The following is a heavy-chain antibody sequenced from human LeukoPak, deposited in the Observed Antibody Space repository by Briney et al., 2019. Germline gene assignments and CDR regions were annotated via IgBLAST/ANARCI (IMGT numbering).Heavy chain of an antibody. D-gene: IGHD6-19*01. J-gene: IGHJ6*02. Sequence: GGSLRLSCAASGFTFSSYAMSWVRQAPGKGLEWVSAISGSGGSTYYADSVKGRFTIPRDNSKNTLYLQMNSLRAEDTAVYYCARATEYSSGWYDYYYGMDVWGQGTTVTVSS. CDR2: ISGSGGST. V-gene: IGHV3-23*01. CDR1: GFTFSSYA. CDR3: ARATEYSSGWYDYYYGMDV.